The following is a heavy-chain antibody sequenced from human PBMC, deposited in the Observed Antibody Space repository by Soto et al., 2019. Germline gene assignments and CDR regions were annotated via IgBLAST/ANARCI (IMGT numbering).Heavy chain of an antibody. CDR3: ARDGSVVVGRPF. J-gene: IGHJ4*02. D-gene: IGHD2-15*01. Sequence: EVQLVESGGGLVQPGGSLRLSCAASGFTFSSYSMNWVRQAPGKGLEWVSSISSSSSYIYYADSVKGRYTISRDNAKNSLYLQMNSLRAEDTAVYYCARDGSVVVGRPFWGQGTLVTVSS. V-gene: IGHV3-21*01. CDR2: ISSSSSYI. CDR1: GFTFSSYS.